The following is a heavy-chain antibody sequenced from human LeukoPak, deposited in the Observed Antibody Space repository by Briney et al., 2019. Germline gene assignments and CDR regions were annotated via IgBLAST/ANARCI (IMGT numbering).Heavy chain of an antibody. D-gene: IGHD3-16*01. J-gene: IGHJ5*02. CDR1: GFTFSSYE. Sequence: GGSLRLSCAASGFTFSSYEMNWVRQAPGKGLEWLSYISTSGGSVSYVDSVKGRFTISRDNAKNSVYLQIDSLRAEDTAMYYCARDRQFRLHDPWGQGILVTVSS. CDR3: ARDRQFRLHDP. CDR2: ISTSGGSV. V-gene: IGHV3-48*03.